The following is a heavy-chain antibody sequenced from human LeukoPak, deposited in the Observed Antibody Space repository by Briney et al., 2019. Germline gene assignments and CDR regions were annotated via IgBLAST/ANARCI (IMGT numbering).Heavy chain of an antibody. Sequence: PSETLSLTCTVSGGSINSYYWGWIRQPPGKGLEWIGSIYYSGSTYYNPSLKSRVTISVDTSKNQFSLKLSSVTAADTAVYYCARTRYYYNSRSYGAPCYFDYWGQGTLVTVSS. CDR2: IYYSGST. D-gene: IGHD3-10*01. CDR3: ARTRYYYNSRSYGAPCYFDY. CDR1: GGSINSYY. V-gene: IGHV4-39*01. J-gene: IGHJ4*02.